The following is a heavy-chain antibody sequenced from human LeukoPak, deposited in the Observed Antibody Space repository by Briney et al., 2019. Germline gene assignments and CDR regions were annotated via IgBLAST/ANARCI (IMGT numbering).Heavy chain of an antibody. J-gene: IGHJ3*02. CDR3: ASNSSVSVTTYPGAFDI. CDR2: IIPIFGTA. CDR1: GGTFNSYA. D-gene: IGHD4-17*01. Sequence: APSVKVSCKASGGTFNSYAISWVRQAPGQGLEWMGWIIPIFGTANYAQKFQGRVTITTDESTSTAHMELSSLRSEDTAVYYCASNSSVSVTTYPGAFDIWGQGTMVTVSS. V-gene: IGHV1-69*05.